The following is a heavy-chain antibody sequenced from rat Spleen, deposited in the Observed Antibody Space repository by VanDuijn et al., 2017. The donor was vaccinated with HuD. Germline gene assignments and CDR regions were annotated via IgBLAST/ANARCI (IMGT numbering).Heavy chain of an antibody. D-gene: IGHD1-11*01. Sequence: QVQLMESGPGLVQPSETLSLTCTVSGFPLTRNGVGWVRQPLGKGLVWMGTIWAGGTTNFNSAVQSRLTISRDTSKSQVFLKMNSLQPEDTGAYYCARHTYGGFEAFDYWGQGVMVTVSS. J-gene: IGHJ2*01. V-gene: IGHV2-72*01. CDR2: IWAGGTT. CDR1: GFPLTRNG. CDR3: ARHTYGGFEAFDY.